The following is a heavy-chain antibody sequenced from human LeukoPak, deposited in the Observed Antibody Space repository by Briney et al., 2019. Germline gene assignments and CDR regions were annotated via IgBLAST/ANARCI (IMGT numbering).Heavy chain of an antibody. V-gene: IGHV3-21*01. J-gene: IGHJ6*02. D-gene: IGHD2-2*02. Sequence: GGSLRLSCAASGFTFSSYSMNWVRQAPGKGLEWVSSISSSSSYIYYADSVKGRFTISRDNAKNSLYLQMDSLRAEDTAVYYCARDIVVVPAAIRYYYGMDVWGQGTTVTVSS. CDR2: ISSSSSYI. CDR1: GFTFSSYS. CDR3: ARDIVVVPAAIRYYYGMDV.